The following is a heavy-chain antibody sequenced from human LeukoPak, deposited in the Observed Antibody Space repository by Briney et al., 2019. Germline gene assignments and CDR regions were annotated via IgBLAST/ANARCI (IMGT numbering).Heavy chain of an antibody. CDR3: ARSQWDPTYYLGS. D-gene: IGHD1-26*01. Sequence: GGSLRLSCAASGFAFNTHAMTWVRQAPGKGLEWVSHISARGDVTYYADSVEGRFTISRDNYNNTLFLHMRSLRGEDTAIYFCARSQWDPTYYLGSWGQGTLVAVSS. CDR1: GFAFNTHA. J-gene: IGHJ4*02. CDR2: ISARGDVT. V-gene: IGHV3-23*01.